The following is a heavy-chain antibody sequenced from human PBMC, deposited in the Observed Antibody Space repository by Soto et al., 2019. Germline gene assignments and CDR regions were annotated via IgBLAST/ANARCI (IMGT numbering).Heavy chain of an antibody. CDR3: AKDRGGDCPDNSCYFGADY. V-gene: IGHV3-30*18. J-gene: IGHJ4*02. CDR1: GFTFGSYG. CDR2: ISDTGSSH. Sequence: GGPQNLCGVGSGFTFGSYGMHWVRPATGKGLECVAVISDTGSSHYYAASVEGRFTISRENSKNTLSLHMDRLRVEDTAVYYCAKDRGGDCPDNSCYFGADYWGQGTPVTFSS. D-gene: IGHD2-2*01.